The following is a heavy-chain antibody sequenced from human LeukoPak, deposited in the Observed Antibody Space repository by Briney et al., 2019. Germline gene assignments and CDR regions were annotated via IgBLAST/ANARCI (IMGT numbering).Heavy chain of an antibody. D-gene: IGHD1-26*01. V-gene: IGHV4-59*08. CDR1: GGSISSYY. J-gene: IGHJ4*02. CDR2: IYYSGST. Sequence: SETLSLTCTVSGGSISSYYWSWIRQPPGKGLEWIGYIYYSGSTNYNPSLKSRVTISVDTSKNQFSLKLSSVTAADTAVYYCARHLVGAGYFDYWGQGTLVTVSS. CDR3: ARHLVGAGYFDY.